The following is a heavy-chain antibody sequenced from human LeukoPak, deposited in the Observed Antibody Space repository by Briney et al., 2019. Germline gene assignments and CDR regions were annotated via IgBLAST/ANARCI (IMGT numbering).Heavy chain of an antibody. Sequence: SETLSLTCTVSGGSIGSYYWSWIRQPLGKGLEWIGYIYSGSSDYNPSLKSRVTISVDTSKNQFSLNLSSVTATDTAVYYCARAYSSGWYYFEYWGQGTLVTVSS. V-gene: IGHV4-59*08. D-gene: IGHD6-19*01. CDR2: IYSGSS. CDR1: GGSIGSYY. CDR3: ARAYSSGWYYFEY. J-gene: IGHJ4*02.